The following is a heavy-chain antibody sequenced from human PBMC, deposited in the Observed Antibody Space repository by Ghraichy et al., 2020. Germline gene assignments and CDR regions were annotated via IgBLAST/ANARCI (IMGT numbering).Heavy chain of an antibody. CDR1: GYTFTSYA. CDR3: ARDGWYPRADYYGMDV. Sequence: ASVKVSCKASGYTFTSYAMHWVRQAPGQRLEWMGWINAGNGNTKYSQKFQGRVTITRDTSASTAYMELSSLRSEDTAVYYCARDGWYPRADYYGMDVWGQGTTVTVSS. V-gene: IGHV1-3*01. D-gene: IGHD6-19*01. CDR2: INAGNGNT. J-gene: IGHJ6*02.